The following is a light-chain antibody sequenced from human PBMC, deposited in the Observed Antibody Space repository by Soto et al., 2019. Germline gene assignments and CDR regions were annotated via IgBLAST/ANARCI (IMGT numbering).Light chain of an antibody. CDR3: LQDYNYPLT. CDR1: EGVRND. Sequence: AIQMTQSPSALSASVGDRVTITCRASEGVRNDLGWYQQKPGKAPKLLIYAASSLQSGVPSRFSGSGSGTDFTLTISSLQPEDFATYYCLQDYNYPLTFGQGTKVEIK. CDR2: AAS. V-gene: IGKV1-6*01. J-gene: IGKJ1*01.